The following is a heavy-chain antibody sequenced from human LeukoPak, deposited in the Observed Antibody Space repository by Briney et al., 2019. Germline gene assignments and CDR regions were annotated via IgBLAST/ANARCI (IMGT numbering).Heavy chain of an antibody. CDR1: GYTFTSYG. Sequence: ASVKVSCKASGYTFTSYGISWVRQAPGQGLEWMGWISAYNGNTNYAQKLQGRVTMTTDTSTSTAYMELRRLRSDDTAVYYRPRDLMVDCSSPSCHPLCYYYYGMDVWGQGTTVTVSS. CDR2: ISAYNGNT. D-gene: IGHD2-2*01. J-gene: IGHJ6*02. V-gene: IGHV1-18*01. CDR3: PRDLMVDCSSPSCHPLCYYYYGMDV.